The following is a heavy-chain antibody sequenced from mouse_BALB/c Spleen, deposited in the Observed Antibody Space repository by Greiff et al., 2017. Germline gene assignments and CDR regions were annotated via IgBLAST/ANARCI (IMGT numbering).Heavy chain of an antibody. Sequence: EVHLVESGGGLVQPGGSLRLSCATSGFTFTDYYMSWVRQPPGKALEWLGFIRNKANGYTTEYSASVKGRFTISRDNSQSILYLQMNTLRAEDSATYYCAREHAMDYWGQGTSVTVSS. CDR2: IRNKANGYTT. CDR1: GFTFTDYY. J-gene: IGHJ4*01. V-gene: IGHV7-3*02. CDR3: AREHAMDY.